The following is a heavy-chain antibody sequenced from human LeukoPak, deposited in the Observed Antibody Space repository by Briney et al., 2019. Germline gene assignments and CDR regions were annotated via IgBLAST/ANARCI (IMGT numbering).Heavy chain of an antibody. V-gene: IGHV3-73*01. D-gene: IGHD1-1*01. Sequence: PGGSLKLSCAASGFTFSGSAMHWVRQASGKGLEWVGRIRSKANSYATAYAASVKGRFTISRDDSKNAAYLQMNSLKTEDTAVYYCTRRNDGGYAYWGQGTLVTVSS. CDR2: IRSKANSYAT. J-gene: IGHJ4*02. CDR1: GFTFSGSA. CDR3: TRRNDGGYAY.